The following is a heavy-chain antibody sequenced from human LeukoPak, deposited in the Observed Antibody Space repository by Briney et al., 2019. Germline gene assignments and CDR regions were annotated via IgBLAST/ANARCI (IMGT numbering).Heavy chain of an antibody. CDR2: IYPGDSDT. J-gene: IGHJ5*02. Sequence: GESLKISCKGSGYSFTSYWIGWVRQMPGKGLEWMGIIYPGDSDTRYSPSFQGQVTISADKSISTAYLQWSSQKASDTAMYYCARHPLASTSWQGFDPWGQGTLVTVSS. CDR3: ARHPLASTSWQGFDP. V-gene: IGHV5-51*01. D-gene: IGHD2-2*01. CDR1: GYSFTSYW.